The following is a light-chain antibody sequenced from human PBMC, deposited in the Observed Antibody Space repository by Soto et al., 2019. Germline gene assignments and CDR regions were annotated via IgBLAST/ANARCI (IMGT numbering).Light chain of an antibody. J-gene: IGLJ2*01. CDR3: SSYTSSSTVL. CDR1: SSDVGGYNY. Sequence: QSVLTQPASVSGPPGQSITISCTGTSSDVGGYNYVSWYQQHPGKAPKLMIYGVSNRPSGVSNRFSASKSGNTASLTISGLQAEDEADYYCSSYTSSSTVLFGGGTQLTVL. V-gene: IGLV2-14*01. CDR2: GVS.